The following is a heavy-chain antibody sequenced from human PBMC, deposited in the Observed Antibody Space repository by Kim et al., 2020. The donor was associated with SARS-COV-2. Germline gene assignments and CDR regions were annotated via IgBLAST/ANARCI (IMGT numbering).Heavy chain of an antibody. V-gene: IGHV3-11*03. CDR3: ARSIAVAELDY. J-gene: IGHJ4*02. Sequence: GGSLRLSCAASGFTFSDYYMSWIRQAPGKGLEWVSYISSSSSYTNYADSVKGRFTISRDNAKNSLYLQMNSLRAEDTAVYYCARSIAVAELDYWGQGTLVTVSS. D-gene: IGHD6-19*01. CDR1: GFTFSDYY. CDR2: ISSSSSYT.